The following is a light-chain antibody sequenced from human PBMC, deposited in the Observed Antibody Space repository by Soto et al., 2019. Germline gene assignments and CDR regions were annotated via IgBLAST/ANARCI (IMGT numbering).Light chain of an antibody. V-gene: IGKV1-12*01. J-gene: IGKJ3*01. CDR3: QQANSFPLT. Sequence: DIQMTQSPSSVSASVGDRVTISCRASQGISSWLAWYQQKPGKAPSLLIYSASTLHSWVPSRFSGSGSGTYFTLTIRSLQPEDFATYYCQQANSFPLTLGPGTKVDIK. CDR1: QGISSW. CDR2: SAS.